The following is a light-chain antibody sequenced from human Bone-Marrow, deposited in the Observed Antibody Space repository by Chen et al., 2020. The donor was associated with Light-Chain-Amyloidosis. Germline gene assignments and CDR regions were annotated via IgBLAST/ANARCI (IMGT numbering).Light chain of an antibody. V-gene: IGLV2-14*01. J-gene: IGLJ1*01. Sequence: QSALTQPASVSGSPGQSITISCTGTSSDVGGDNHVSWYQQHPDKAPKLMIYEVTNRPSWVTDRFSGYKSDNTASLTISGLQTEDEADYFCSSYTITNTLVFGSGTRVTVL. CDR2: EVT. CDR1: SSDVGGDNH. CDR3: SSYTITNTLV.